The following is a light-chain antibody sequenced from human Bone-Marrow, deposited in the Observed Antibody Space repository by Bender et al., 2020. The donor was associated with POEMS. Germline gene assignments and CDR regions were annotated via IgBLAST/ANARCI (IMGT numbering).Light chain of an antibody. CDR2: EDV. V-gene: IGLV3-1*01. J-gene: IGLJ2*01. CDR3: QAWNIPHGEAVVI. CDR1: NLRSRD. Sequence: SYEMTQPPSISVSPGQTATITCSGANLRSRDVCWYQQKSGQAPLLLIYEDVKRASGIPERFSGSTSGNTATLTISGTQTLDEADYYCQAWNIPHGEAVVIFGGGTRLTVL.